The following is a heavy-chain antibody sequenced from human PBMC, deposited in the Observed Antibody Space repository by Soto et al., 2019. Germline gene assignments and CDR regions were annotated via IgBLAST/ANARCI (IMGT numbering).Heavy chain of an antibody. CDR2: IRSGGSIK. CDR1: GFIFSDYY. D-gene: IGHD3-16*01. J-gene: IGHJ4*02. V-gene: IGHV3-11*01. Sequence: TGGSLRLSCTASGFIFSDYYMGWIRQAPGKGLEWVSYIRSGGSIKYYSDSVRGRFIISRDNAKNSVFLQMDSLSVEDTAVYYCVRDRLATNYYFDYWGQGALVTVSS. CDR3: VRDRLATNYYFDY.